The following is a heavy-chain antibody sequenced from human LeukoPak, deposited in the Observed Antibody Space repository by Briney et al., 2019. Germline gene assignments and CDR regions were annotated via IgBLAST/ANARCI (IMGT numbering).Heavy chain of an antibody. CDR3: ARDVSDENDSASRIHLDY. CDR1: GFTFSDYD. V-gene: IGHV3-13*01. D-gene: IGHD2-15*01. J-gene: IGHJ4*02. CDR2: IGIGGDT. Sequence: GGSLRLSCAASGFTFSDYDMHWARQVTGRGLEWVSAIGIGGDTYYPGSVKGRFTISRENAKNFVYLQMNSLRAEDTAMYYCARDVSDENDSASRIHLDYWGQGTLVTVSS.